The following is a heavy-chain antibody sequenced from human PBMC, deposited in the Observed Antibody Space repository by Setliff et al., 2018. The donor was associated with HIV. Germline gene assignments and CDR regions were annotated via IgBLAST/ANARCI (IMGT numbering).Heavy chain of an antibody. CDR1: GVSISGPIGITYY. CDR3: AKRYHDASGFYNA. D-gene: IGHD3-22*01. J-gene: IGHJ4*02. CDR2: IHYSRGS. V-gene: IGHV4-39*02. Sequence: PSETLSLTCSVSGVSISGPIGITYYWDWLRQPPGKGLEWIGNIHYSRGSSYKASLKSRVTISLNTSKNHFSLKLSSVAAADTAVYYCAKRYHDASGFYNAWGQGVLVTVSS.